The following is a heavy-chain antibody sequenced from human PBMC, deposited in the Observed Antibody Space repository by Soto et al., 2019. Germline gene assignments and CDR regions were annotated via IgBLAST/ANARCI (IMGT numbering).Heavy chain of an antibody. CDR3: AREGDSGAHFDY. D-gene: IGHD4-17*01. Sequence: QVQLQESGPGLVKPSETLSLTCTVSGGSISGYYWSWIRQPPGKGLEWIGYIFYSGSTNYSPSLKGRLTLSVATSKSRFSLKLSSVPAAARAMYYCAREGDSGAHFDYWGQGTLVTVSS. J-gene: IGHJ4*02. V-gene: IGHV4-59*01. CDR1: GGSISGYY. CDR2: IFYSGST.